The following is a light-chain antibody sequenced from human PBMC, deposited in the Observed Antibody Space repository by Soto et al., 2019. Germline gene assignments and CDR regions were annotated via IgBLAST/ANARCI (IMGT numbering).Light chain of an antibody. V-gene: IGLV2-23*01. CDR3: CSSAPESTYV. CDR2: KGT. CDR1: GSDVGAYNS. J-gene: IGLJ1*01. Sequence: QSALAQPASVSGSPGQSITISFTGTGSDVGAYNSVSWYQQHPHKAPQVIIYKGTQRPSGVSNRFSGSTSGNAASLTISGLQADDEADYFCCSSAPESTYVFGSGTKVTVL.